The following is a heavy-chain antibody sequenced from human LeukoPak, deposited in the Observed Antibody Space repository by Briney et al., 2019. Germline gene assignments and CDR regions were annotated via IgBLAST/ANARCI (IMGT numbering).Heavy chain of an antibody. Sequence: GSSVKVSCKASGGTFSSYAISWVRQAPGQGLEWMGRIIPIFGTANYAQKFQGRVTITTDESTSTAYMELSSLRSEDTAVYYCTQGPSEYYCDSSGSHNWFDPWGQGTLVTVSS. D-gene: IGHD3-22*01. CDR2: IIPIFGTA. CDR1: GGTFSSYA. V-gene: IGHV1-69*05. J-gene: IGHJ5*02. CDR3: TQGPSEYYCDSSGSHNWFDP.